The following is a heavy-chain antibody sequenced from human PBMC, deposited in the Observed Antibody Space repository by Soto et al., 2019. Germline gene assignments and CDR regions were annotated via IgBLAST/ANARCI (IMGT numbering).Heavy chain of an antibody. V-gene: IGHV1-69*08. J-gene: IGHJ6*02. CDR2: IIPILGIA. CDR1: GGTFSSYT. CDR3: ARELYRSGGSCYYYYGMDV. Sequence: QVQLVQSGAEVKKPGSSVKVSCKASGGTFSSYTISWVRQAPGQGLEWMGRIIPILGIANYAQKFQGRVTITADKSTSTAYMELSSPRSEATAAYYCARELYRSGGSCYYYYGMDVWGQGTTVTVSS. D-gene: IGHD2-15*01.